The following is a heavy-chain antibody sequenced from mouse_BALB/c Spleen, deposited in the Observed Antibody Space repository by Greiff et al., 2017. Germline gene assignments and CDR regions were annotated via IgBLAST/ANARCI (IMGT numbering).Heavy chain of an antibody. CDR1: GFTFSSYT. J-gene: IGHJ2*01. CDR2: ISSGGSYT. Sequence: EVMLVESGGGLVKPGGSLKLSCAASGFTFSSYTMSWVRQTPEKRLEWVATISSGGSYTYYPDSVKGRFTISRDNAKNTLYLQMSSLKSEDTAMYYCTRGRDGNYDYWGQGTTLTVSS. D-gene: IGHD2-1*01. V-gene: IGHV5-6-4*01. CDR3: TRGRDGNYDY.